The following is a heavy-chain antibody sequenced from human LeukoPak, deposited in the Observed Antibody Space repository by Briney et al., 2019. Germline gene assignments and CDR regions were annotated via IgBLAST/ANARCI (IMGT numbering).Heavy chain of an antibody. CDR1: GFTFSSHA. CDR2: ISGSGSST. V-gene: IGHV3-23*01. Sequence: GGSLRLSCAASGFTFSSHAMSWVRQAPGKGLEWVSAISGSGSSTYYADSVKGRLTISRDNSKNTLFLQMNSLRAEDTAVYYCAKERVMTTVNSWSSYYFDSWGQGTLVTVSS. D-gene: IGHD4-11*01. J-gene: IGHJ4*02. CDR3: AKERVMTTVNSWSSYYFDS.